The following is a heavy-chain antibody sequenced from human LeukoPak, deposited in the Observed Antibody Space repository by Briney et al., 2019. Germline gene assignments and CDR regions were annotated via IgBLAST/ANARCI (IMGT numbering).Heavy chain of an antibody. CDR3: AILPGTDFDY. V-gene: IGHV3-30-3*01. CDR2: ISYDGSNK. Sequence: GRSLRLSCAASGFTFSSYAMHWVRQAPGKGLEWVAVISYDGSNKYYADSVKGRFTISRDKSKNTLYLQMNSLRAEDTAVYYCAILPGTDFDYWGQGTLVTVSS. J-gene: IGHJ4*02. CDR1: GFTFSSYA. D-gene: IGHD1-1*01.